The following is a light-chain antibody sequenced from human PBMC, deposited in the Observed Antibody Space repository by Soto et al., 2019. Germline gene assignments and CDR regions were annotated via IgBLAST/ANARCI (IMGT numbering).Light chain of an antibody. CDR1: QSVSSDY. V-gene: IGKV3-20*01. CDR3: QNYGGSLPWT. J-gene: IGKJ1*01. CDR2: GAS. Sequence: EIVLTQSPGTLSLSPGERATLSCRASQSVSSDYLAWYQQKPGQAPRLLIYGASSRDTGIPDRFSGSGSGTDFTLTISRLEPEDFALYYCQNYGGSLPWTFGPGTKV.